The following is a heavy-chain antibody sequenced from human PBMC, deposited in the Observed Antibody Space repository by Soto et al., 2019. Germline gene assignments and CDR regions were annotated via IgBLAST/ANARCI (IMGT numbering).Heavy chain of an antibody. CDR1: GFTFSGSA. CDR3: TATAASPDANYDFWSGYYTGLPYYYYGMDV. J-gene: IGHJ6*02. V-gene: IGHV3-73*01. Sequence: LRLSCAASGFTFSGSAMHWVRQASGKGLEWVGRIRSKANSYATAYAASVKGRFTISRDDSKNTAYLQMNSLKTEDTAVYYCTATAASPDANYDFWSGYYTGLPYYYYGMDVWGQGTTVTVSS. CDR2: IRSKANSYAT. D-gene: IGHD3-3*01.